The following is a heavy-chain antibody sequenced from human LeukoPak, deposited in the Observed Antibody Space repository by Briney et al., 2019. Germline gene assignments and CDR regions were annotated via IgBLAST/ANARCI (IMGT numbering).Heavy chain of an antibody. CDR3: ARARYYYGSGSYAWVDY. Sequence: SETLSLTCAVYGVSFRGYYWSWIRQPPAKGLEWMGEINHSGSTNYNPSLKSRVAISVDTSKNQFSLKLSSVTAAPTAVYYCARARYYYGSGSYAWVDYWGQGTLVTVSS. CDR1: GVSFRGYY. J-gene: IGHJ4*02. CDR2: INHSGST. D-gene: IGHD3-10*01. V-gene: IGHV4-34*01.